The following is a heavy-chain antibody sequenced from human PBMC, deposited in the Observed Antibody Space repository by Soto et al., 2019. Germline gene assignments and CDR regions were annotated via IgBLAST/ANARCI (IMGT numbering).Heavy chain of an antibody. CDR2: IYYSGST. V-gene: IGHV4-30-4*01. Sequence: QVQLQESGPGLVKPSQTLSLTCTVSGGSISSGDYYWSWIRQPPGKGLEWIGYIYYSGSTYYNPSPQSPVTISVDTSKNQFSLKLSSVTAADTAVYYCARGPRLTNFDYWGQGTLVTVSS. D-gene: IGHD1-1*01. J-gene: IGHJ4*02. CDR3: ARGPRLTNFDY. CDR1: GGSISSGDYY.